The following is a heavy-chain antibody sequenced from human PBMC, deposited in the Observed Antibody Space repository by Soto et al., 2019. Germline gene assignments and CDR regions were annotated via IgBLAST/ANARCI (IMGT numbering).Heavy chain of an antibody. J-gene: IGHJ6*02. CDR2: INPNSGGT. D-gene: IGHD3-3*01. CDR1: GYTFTGYY. V-gene: IGHV1-2*02. Sequence: ASVKVSCKASGYTFTGYYMHWVRQAPGQGLEWMGWINPNSGGTNYAQKFQGRVTMTRDTSISTAYMELSRLRSDDTAVHYCARDQGYDFWSGYYYYYYYGMDVWGQGTTVTVSS. CDR3: ARDQGYDFWSGYYYYYYYGMDV.